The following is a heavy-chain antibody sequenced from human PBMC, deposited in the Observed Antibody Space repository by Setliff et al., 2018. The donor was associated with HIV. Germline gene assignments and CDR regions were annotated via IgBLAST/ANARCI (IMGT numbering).Heavy chain of an antibody. V-gene: IGHV5-51*01. CDR1: GYSFTSYW. D-gene: IGHD2-2*02. Sequence: GESLKISCKGSGYSFTSYWIGWVRQMPGKGLEWLGIVYPGDSDTRYSPSFQGQVTISADKSISTAYLQWSSLKVPDTAMYYCARQVPAAIGAFDIWGQGTMVTVSS. CDR3: ARQVPAAIGAFDI. CDR2: VYPGDSDT. J-gene: IGHJ3*02.